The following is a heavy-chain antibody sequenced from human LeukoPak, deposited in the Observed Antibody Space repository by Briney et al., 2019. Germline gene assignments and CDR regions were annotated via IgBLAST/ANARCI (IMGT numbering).Heavy chain of an antibody. V-gene: IGHV3-30*02. CDR2: IRYDGSKI. D-gene: IGHD2-2*02. CDR1: GFTFRNYA. J-gene: IGHJ4*02. Sequence: PGGSLRLXCGASGFTFRNYAMHWVRQAPGKVLEWVAFIRYDGSKICYADSVKGRFTISRDNSKNTLYLQMSSLRPEDTAVYYCAKDYQLPYGGFDQWGQGALVTVSS. CDR3: AKDYQLPYGGFDQ.